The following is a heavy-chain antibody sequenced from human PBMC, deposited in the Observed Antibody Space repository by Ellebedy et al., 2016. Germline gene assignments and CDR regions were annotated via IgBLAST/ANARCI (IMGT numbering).Heavy chain of an antibody. V-gene: IGHV3-23*01. CDR3: AKDQVYCDRTGCYTGDY. Sequence: GESLKISXAASGFTFSSYAMSWVRQAPGKGLEWVSAISGSGGSTYYADSVKGRFTISRDNSKNTLYLQMSSLRVEDTAIYYCAKDQVYCDRTGCYTGDYWGQGTLVTVSS. CDR2: ISGSGGST. J-gene: IGHJ4*02. CDR1: GFTFSSYA. D-gene: IGHD2-2*02.